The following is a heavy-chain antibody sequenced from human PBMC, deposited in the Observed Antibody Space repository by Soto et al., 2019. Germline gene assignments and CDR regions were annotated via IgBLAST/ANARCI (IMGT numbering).Heavy chain of an antibody. D-gene: IGHD3-22*01. CDR2: IIPVFQTA. V-gene: IGHV1-69*01. CDR1: GGLFSSYP. CDR3: ARGGSGYTWFNEF. J-gene: IGHJ4*02. Sequence: QEQLVQSGAEVKKPGSSVKVSCKASGGLFSSYPISWVRQVPGQGLGWLGGIIPVFQTAYYTQRFQGRVTITVDESTNTAYMELSSLRSEDTASYYCARGGSGYTWFNEFWGQGTLVTVSS.